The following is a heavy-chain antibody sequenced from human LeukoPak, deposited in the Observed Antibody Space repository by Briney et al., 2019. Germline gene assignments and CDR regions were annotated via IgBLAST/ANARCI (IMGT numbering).Heavy chain of an antibody. D-gene: IGHD3-3*01. CDR1: GGTFSSYA. J-gene: IGHJ4*02. V-gene: IGHV1-69*13. CDR3: ASAWGSYDFWSGYYRSEFDY. CDR2: IIPIFGTA. Sequence: SVKVSCKASGGTFSSYAISWVRQAPGQGLEWMGGIIPIFGTANYAQKFQGRVTITADESTSTAYIELSSLRSEDTAVYYCASAWGSYDFWSGYYRSEFDYWGQGTLVTVSS.